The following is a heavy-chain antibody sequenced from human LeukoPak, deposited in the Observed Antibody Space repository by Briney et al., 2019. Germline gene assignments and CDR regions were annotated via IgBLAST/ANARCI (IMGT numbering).Heavy chain of an antibody. V-gene: IGHV3-30-3*01. Sequence: PGGSLRLSCAASGFTFSSYAIHWVRQAPGKGLEWVAVISYDGSNKYYADSVKGRFTISRDNSKNTLYLQMNSLRAEDTAVYYCARGDCSSTSCYRLDYWGQGTLVTVSS. CDR1: GFTFSSYA. J-gene: IGHJ4*02. CDR3: ARGDCSSTSCYRLDY. D-gene: IGHD2-2*02. CDR2: ISYDGSNK.